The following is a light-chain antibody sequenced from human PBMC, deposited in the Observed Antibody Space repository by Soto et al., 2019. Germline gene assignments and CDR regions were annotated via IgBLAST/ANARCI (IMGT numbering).Light chain of an antibody. CDR1: QSVSSSY. V-gene: IGKV3-20*01. CDR3: QQYDDWLRLT. CDR2: GAS. Sequence: EIVLTQSPGTLSLSPGERATLSCRASQSVSSSYLAWYQQKPGQAPRLLIYGASSMATGIPDRFSGSGSGTDFTLTISRLEPEDFAVYYCQQYDDWLRLTFGGGTRLEI. J-gene: IGKJ5*01.